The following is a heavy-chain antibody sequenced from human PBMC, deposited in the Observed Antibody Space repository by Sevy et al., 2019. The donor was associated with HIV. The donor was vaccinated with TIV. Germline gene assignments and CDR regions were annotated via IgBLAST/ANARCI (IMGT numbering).Heavy chain of an antibody. D-gene: IGHD1-26*01. CDR1: GFSFSNDG. CDR3: ATDSGSNWYFDL. V-gene: IGHV3-33*01. CDR2: IWSDGSIK. J-gene: IGHJ2*01. Sequence: AGSLRLSCVASGFSFSNDGMHWVRQAPGKELEWVAAIWSDGSIKYYADSVRGRFAISRDNSKNTVYLQMNSLRVEDTAIYSCATDSGSNWYFDLWGRGTLVTVSS.